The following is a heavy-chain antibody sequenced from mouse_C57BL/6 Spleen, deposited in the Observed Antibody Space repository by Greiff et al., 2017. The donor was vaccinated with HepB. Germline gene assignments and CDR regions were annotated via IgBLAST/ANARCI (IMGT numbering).Heavy chain of an antibody. J-gene: IGHJ4*01. CDR2: IRSKSNNYAT. V-gene: IGHV10-1*01. CDR3: VRQTGNAMDY. Sequence: EVKVVESGGGLVQPKGSLKLSCAASGFSFNTYAMNWVRQAPGKGLEWVARIRSKSNNYATYYADSVKDRFTISRDDSESMLYLQMNNLKTEDTAMDYCVRQTGNAMDYWGQGTSVTVSS. CDR1: GFSFNTYA. D-gene: IGHD4-1*01.